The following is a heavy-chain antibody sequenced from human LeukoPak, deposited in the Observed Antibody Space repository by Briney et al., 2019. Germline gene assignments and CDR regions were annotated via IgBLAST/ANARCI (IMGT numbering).Heavy chain of an antibody. CDR1: GGSISSYY. Sequence: SETLSLTCTVSGGSISSYYWSWIRQPPGKGLEWIGYIYYSGSTNYNPSLKSRVTISVDTSKNQFSLKLSSVTAADTAVYYCARGYSGYDAPPYYYYYYMDVWGKGTTVTVSS. CDR2: IYYSGST. D-gene: IGHD5-12*01. J-gene: IGHJ6*03. V-gene: IGHV4-59*01. CDR3: ARGYSGYDAPPYYYYYYMDV.